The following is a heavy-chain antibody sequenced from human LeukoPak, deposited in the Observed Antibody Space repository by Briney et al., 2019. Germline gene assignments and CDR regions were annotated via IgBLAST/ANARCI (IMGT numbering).Heavy chain of an antibody. V-gene: IGHV3-33*06. CDR3: AKERAAAIEGYFDY. D-gene: IGHD6-13*01. J-gene: IGHJ4*02. CDR1: GFTFSSYG. CDR2: IWYDGSNK. Sequence: SGGSLRLSCAASGFTFSSYGMHWVRQAPGKGLEWVAVIWYDGSNKIYADSVKGRFTISRDNSKNTLYLQMNSLRAEDTAVYYCAKERAAAIEGYFDYWGQGTLVTDSS.